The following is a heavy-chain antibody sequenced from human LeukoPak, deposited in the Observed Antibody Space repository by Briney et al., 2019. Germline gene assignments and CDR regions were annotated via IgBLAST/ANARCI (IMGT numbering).Heavy chain of an antibody. CDR3: ARDNGDVVAPLMDV. V-gene: IGHV3-7*01. CDR2: IRRDGSET. J-gene: IGHJ6*04. D-gene: IGHD2-21*01. Sequence: PGGSLRLSCAASGFTFSNYWMTWVRRAPGKGLEWVANIRRDGSETHYVDSVMGRFTISRDNAENSLYLQMNSLRAEDTAVYYCARDNGDVVAPLMDVWGKGTTVTISS. CDR1: GFTFSNYW.